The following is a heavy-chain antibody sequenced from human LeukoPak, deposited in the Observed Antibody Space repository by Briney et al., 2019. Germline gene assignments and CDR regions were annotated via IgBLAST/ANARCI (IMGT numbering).Heavy chain of an antibody. CDR2: THPSDSET. V-gene: IGHV5-51*01. Sequence: GESLKISCRSSGHDFTSYWIAWVRQLPGKGLEWMGITHPSDSETQYGPSFQGQVTISADNSISTVYLQWSRLKASDTAMYYCARRGYSGYSPLDSWGQGSLVTVSS. D-gene: IGHD5-12*01. J-gene: IGHJ4*02. CDR1: GHDFTSYW. CDR3: ARRGYSGYSPLDS.